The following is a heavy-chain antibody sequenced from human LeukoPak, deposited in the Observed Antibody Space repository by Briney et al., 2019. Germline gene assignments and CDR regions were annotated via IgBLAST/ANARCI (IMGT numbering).Heavy chain of an antibody. CDR3: ARESDYGQPYYFDY. V-gene: IGHV1-3*01. CDR2: INAGNGNT. D-gene: IGHD4-17*01. CDR1: GYTFTSYA. Sequence: GASVKVSCKASGYTFTSYAMHWVRQAPGQRLEWMGWINAGNGNTKYSQKFQGRVTITRDTSASTAYMELSSLRSEDTAVYYCARESDYGQPYYFDYWGQGTLVTVSS. J-gene: IGHJ4*02.